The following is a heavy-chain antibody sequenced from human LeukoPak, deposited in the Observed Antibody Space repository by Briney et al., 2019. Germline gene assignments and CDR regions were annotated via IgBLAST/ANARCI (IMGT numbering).Heavy chain of an antibody. CDR2: IYWDDDK. CDR3: AHSRGGVATIDYYYMDF. CDR1: GFSLSTSGVG. V-gene: IGHV2-5*02. Sequence: SGPTLVNPTQTLTLTCTFSGFSLSTSGVGVGWIRQPPGKALEWLALIYWDDDKRYSPSLKSRLTITKDTSKNQVVLTMTNMDPVDTATYYCAHSRGGVATIDYYYMDFWGKGTVVTVSS. D-gene: IGHD5-12*01. J-gene: IGHJ6*03.